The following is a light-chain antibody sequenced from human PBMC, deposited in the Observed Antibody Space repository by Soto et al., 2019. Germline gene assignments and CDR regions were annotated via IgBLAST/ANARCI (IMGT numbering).Light chain of an antibody. CDR2: GAS. Sequence: VLAQSPGTLTLSPGERATLSCRASQSVSSSYLAWYQLKPGQAPRLLIYGASSRATGIPDRFSGSGSGTDFTLTISRLEPEDFAVYYCQQYGSSVTFGQGTKVDNK. CDR3: QQYGSSVT. CDR1: QSVSSSY. J-gene: IGKJ1*01. V-gene: IGKV3-20*01.